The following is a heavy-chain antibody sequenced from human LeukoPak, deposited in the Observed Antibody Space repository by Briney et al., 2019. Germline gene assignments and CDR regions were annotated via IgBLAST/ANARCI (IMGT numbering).Heavy chain of an antibody. J-gene: IGHJ3*02. CDR2: ISYDGSNK. V-gene: IGHV3-30*18. Sequence: GGSLRLSCTASGFTFSTYGMHWVRQAPGKGLEWVAVISYDGSNKYYADSVKGRFTISRDNSKNTLYLQMNSLRAEDTAVYYCAKDGQVLLWFGESDEAFDIWGQGTMVTVSS. D-gene: IGHD3-10*01. CDR3: AKDGQVLLWFGESDEAFDI. CDR1: GFTFSTYG.